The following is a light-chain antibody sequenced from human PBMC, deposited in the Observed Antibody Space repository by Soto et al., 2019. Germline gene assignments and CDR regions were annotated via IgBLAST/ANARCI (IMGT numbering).Light chain of an antibody. CDR1: SSNIGFNT. CDR3: ATWDDKMNGYV. Sequence: QSGLTQPPAASGAPGQGVSISCSGTSSNIGFNTVNWYQQLPGAAPKVLIHSDYQRPSGVPDRFSAFKSGTSATLAISGLQSEDEADYYCATWDDKMNGYVFGTGTKVTV. V-gene: IGLV1-44*01. J-gene: IGLJ1*01. CDR2: SDY.